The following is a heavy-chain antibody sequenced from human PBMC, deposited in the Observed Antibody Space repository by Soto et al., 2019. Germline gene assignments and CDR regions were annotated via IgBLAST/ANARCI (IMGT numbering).Heavy chain of an antibody. CDR1: GFTFSSYD. J-gene: IGHJ6*02. CDR2: IGTAGDT. CDR3: ARWFGEGYYGMDV. Sequence: EVQLVESGGGLVQPGGSLRLSCAASGFTFSSYDMHWVRQATGKGLEWVSAIGTAGDTYYPGSVKGRFTISRENAKNSLYRQMNSLRAGDTAVYYCARWFGEGYYGMDVWGQGTTVTVSS. D-gene: IGHD3-10*01. V-gene: IGHV3-13*04.